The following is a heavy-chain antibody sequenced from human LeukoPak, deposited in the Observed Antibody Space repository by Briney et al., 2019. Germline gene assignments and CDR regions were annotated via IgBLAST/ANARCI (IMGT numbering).Heavy chain of an antibody. J-gene: IGHJ4*02. V-gene: IGHV3-30*02. D-gene: IGHD1-26*01. CDR3: AKDGGKYRFAY. Sequence: GGSLRLSCAAPGFPFNYYNIHWVRQAPGKGLEWVAFMRNDGSEIHYADSVKGRFTISRDNSKNSLYLQMISLRVEDTAVYFCAKDGGKYRFAYWGQGTLVTVSS. CDR2: MRNDGSEI. CDR1: GFPFNYYN.